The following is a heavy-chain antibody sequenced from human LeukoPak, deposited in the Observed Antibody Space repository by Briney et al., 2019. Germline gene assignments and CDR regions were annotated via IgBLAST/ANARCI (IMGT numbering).Heavy chain of an antibody. CDR3: AREFTIFGVVESPIDY. D-gene: IGHD3-3*01. CDR2: ISSSGSTI. J-gene: IGHJ4*02. V-gene: IGHV3-11*01. Sequence: GGSLRLSCAASGFTFSDYYMSWIRQAPGKGLEWVSYISSSGSTIYYADSVKGRFTIPRDNAKNSLYLQMNSLRAEDTAVYYCAREFTIFGVVESPIDYWGQGTLVTVSS. CDR1: GFTFSDYY.